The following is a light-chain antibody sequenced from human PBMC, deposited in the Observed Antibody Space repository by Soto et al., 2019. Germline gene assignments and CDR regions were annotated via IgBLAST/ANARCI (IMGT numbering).Light chain of an antibody. J-gene: IGKJ2*01. CDR1: QSISVH. CDR2: AAS. V-gene: IGKV1-39*01. CDR3: KHSYITPST. Sequence: DIQMTQSPSSLSASVGDTVTITCWASQSISVHLNWYQQKGGKVPKLLIYAASHLYSGVPSRFCGTGSETDFALTISSQQLEAFTNYYCKHSYITPSTFGHGNRLEIK.